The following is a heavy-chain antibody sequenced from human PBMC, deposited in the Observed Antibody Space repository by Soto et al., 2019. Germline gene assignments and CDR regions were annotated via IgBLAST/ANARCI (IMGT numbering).Heavy chain of an antibody. CDR1: GGSISSYY. D-gene: IGHD6-13*01. V-gene: IGHV4-59*01. CDR2: IYYSGST. Sequence: QVQLQESGPGLVKPSETLSLTCTVSGGSISSYYWSWIRQPPGKGLEWIGYIYYSGSTNYNPSLKSRVTISVDTSKNQFSLKLSSVTAADTAVYYCARSQGDSSSWYPRWFDPWGQGTLVTVSS. J-gene: IGHJ5*02. CDR3: ARSQGDSSSWYPRWFDP.